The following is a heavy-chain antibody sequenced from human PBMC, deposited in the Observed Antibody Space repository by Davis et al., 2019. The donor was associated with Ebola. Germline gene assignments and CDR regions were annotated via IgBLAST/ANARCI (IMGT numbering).Heavy chain of an antibody. Sequence: GESLKISCAASGFTFSSYPIHWVRQAPGKGLEWVAVISYDGSNKYYADSVKGRFTISRDNAKNSLLLQMDSLTAEDTAVYYCARDRHRYCGGGSCYYFDYWGQGTLVTVSS. CDR2: ISYDGSNK. CDR1: GFTFSSYP. J-gene: IGHJ4*02. D-gene: IGHD2-15*01. V-gene: IGHV3-30-3*01. CDR3: ARDRHRYCGGGSCYYFDY.